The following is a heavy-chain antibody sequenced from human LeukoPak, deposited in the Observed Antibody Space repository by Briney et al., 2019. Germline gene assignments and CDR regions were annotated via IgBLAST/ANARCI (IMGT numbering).Heavy chain of an antibody. CDR2: IYSGGST. CDR1: GFTVNSNY. D-gene: IGHD5-24*01. CDR3: ARDYREKGFDP. Sequence: PGGSLRLSCAASGFTVNSNYMSWVRQAPGKGLEWVSVIYSGGSTYYADSVKGRFTISRDNPKNTPYLQMNSLRAEDTAVYYCARDYREKGFDPWGQGTLVTVSS. V-gene: IGHV3-53*01. J-gene: IGHJ5*02.